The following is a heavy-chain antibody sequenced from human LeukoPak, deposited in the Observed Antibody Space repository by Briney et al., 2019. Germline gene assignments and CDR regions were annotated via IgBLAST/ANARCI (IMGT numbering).Heavy chain of an antibody. Sequence: GGSLRLSCGASGFTFSTNAMSWVRQAPGKGLECVSGVSDGGGRTFYAESVKGRFTVSRDNSKNTLYLRMNSLRAEDTAIYYCTKNQILDDSGSWYAFWGQGTLVTVSS. V-gene: IGHV3-23*01. CDR1: GFTFSTNA. D-gene: IGHD6-13*01. CDR3: TKNQILDDSGSWYAF. CDR2: VSDGGGRT. J-gene: IGHJ4*02.